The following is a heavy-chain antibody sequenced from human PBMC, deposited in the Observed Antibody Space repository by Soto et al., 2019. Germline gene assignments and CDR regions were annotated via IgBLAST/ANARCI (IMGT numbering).Heavy chain of an antibody. CDR1: GYSVSSNS. CDR2: IYSAATT. D-gene: IGHD3-3*01. CDR3: ARYYYDFWSGLRPLAMDV. J-gene: IGHJ6*04. Sequence: PGGSLRLSFAASGYSVSSNSMGWVRQAPGKGLEWVSLIYSAATTYYANSVKGRFTISRDNSKNTLYLQMGSLRAEDMAVYYCARYYYDFWSGLRPLAMDVWGKGTTVTVSS. V-gene: IGHV3-66*01.